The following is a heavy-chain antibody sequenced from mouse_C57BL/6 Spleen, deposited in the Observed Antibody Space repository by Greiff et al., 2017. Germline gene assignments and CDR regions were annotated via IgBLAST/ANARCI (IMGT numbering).Heavy chain of an antibody. CDR2: IDPENGDT. CDR3: TTWDGYYVGYYAMDY. V-gene: IGHV14-4*01. D-gene: IGHD2-3*01. CDR1: GFNIKDDY. Sequence: VQLQQSGAELVRPGASVKLSCTASGFNIKDDYMHWVKQRPEQGLEWIGWIDPENGDTEYASKFQGKATITADTSSNTAYLQLSSLTSEDTAVYYCTTWDGYYVGYYAMDYWGQGTSVTVSS. J-gene: IGHJ4*01.